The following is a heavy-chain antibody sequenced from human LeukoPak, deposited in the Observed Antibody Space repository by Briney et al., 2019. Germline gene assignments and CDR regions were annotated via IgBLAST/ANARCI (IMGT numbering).Heavy chain of an antibody. CDR3: AKDRPNYFGTNGHYYRRGGDF. D-gene: IGHD3-22*01. CDR1: EFTFSIYA. CDR2: ITSTGEST. J-gene: IGHJ4*02. V-gene: IGHV3-23*01. Sequence: VGSLRLSCAASEFTFSIYAMSWVRQAPGRGLEWVASITSTGESTWYAGSVKGRFTISRDNSKYTVYLQMNSLRAEDTAIYYCAKDRPNYFGTNGHYYRRGGDFWGQGTLVTVSS.